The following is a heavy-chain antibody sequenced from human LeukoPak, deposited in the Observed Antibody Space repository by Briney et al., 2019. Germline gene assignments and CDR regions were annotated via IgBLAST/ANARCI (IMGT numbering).Heavy chain of an antibody. CDR1: GFTFSSYS. D-gene: IGHD6-13*01. CDR2: ISSSSSYI. CDR3: ARGGYSSSPYNWFDP. Sequence: PGGSLRLSCAASGFTFSSYSMNWVRQAPGKGLEWVSSISSSSSYIYYADSVKGRFTISRDNAKNSLYLQMNSLRAEDTAVYYCARGGYSSSPYNWFDPWGQGTLVTVSS. J-gene: IGHJ5*02. V-gene: IGHV3-21*01.